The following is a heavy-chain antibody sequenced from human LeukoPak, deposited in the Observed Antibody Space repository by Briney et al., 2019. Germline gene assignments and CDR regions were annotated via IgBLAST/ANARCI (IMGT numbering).Heavy chain of an antibody. D-gene: IGHD4-17*01. V-gene: IGHV3-64*01. CDR2: ISSNGGST. J-gene: IGHJ6*02. Sequence: GGSLRLSCAATGFTFSSYAMHWVRQAPGKGLEYVSAISSNGGSTYYANSVKGRFTISRDNSKNTLYLQMGSLRAEDMAVYYCARVRLTTVTSNIGPYYYYYGMDVWGQGTTVTVSS. CDR3: ARVRLTTVTSNIGPYYYYYGMDV. CDR1: GFTFSSYA.